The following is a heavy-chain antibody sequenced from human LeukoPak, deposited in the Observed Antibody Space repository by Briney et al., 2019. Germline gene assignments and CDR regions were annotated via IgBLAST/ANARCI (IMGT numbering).Heavy chain of an antibody. CDR2: MNPNSGNT. CDR1: GYTFTSYD. J-gene: IGHJ6*03. D-gene: IGHD2-2*02. CDR3: ARNYCSSTSCYIWTGDYYYYYMDV. V-gene: IGHV1-8*01. Sequence: ASVKVSCKASGYTFTSYDINWVRQATGQGLEWMGWMNPNSGNTGYAQKFQGRATMTRNTSISTAYMELSSLRSEDTAVYYCARNYCSSTSCYIWTGDYYYYYMDVWGKGTTVTVSS.